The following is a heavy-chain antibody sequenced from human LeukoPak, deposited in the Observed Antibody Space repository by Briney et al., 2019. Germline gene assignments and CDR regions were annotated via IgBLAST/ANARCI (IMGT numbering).Heavy chain of an antibody. V-gene: IGHV4-4*09. CDR3: ARLAPRWYYYVDV. Sequence: PSEPLSLTCTVSGGSISSYYWSWIRQPPGKGLEWIGYIYTSGSTNYNPSLKSRVTISVDTSKNQFSLKLSSVTAADTAVYYCARLAPRWYYYVDVWGKGTTVTVSS. CDR1: GGSISSYY. D-gene: IGHD2-15*01. CDR2: IYTSGST. J-gene: IGHJ6*03.